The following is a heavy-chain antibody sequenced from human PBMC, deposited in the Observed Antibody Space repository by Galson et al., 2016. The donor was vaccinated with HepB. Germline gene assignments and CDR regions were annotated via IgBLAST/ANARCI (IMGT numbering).Heavy chain of an antibody. V-gene: IGHV4-59*01. Sequence: SETLSLTCTVSGGSIRSYYWSWIRQPPGKGLEWIGYIYYSGSTNYNPSLKSRVTISIDTSKNQFSLKLSSVTAADTAVDSCARGGWLRMNYYFDSWGQGTLVTVSS. CDR1: GGSIRSYY. CDR2: IYYSGST. D-gene: IGHD5-12*01. CDR3: ARGGWLRMNYYFDS. J-gene: IGHJ4*02.